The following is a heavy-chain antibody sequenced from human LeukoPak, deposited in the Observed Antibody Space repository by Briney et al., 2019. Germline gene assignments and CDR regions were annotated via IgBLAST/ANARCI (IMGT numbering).Heavy chain of an antibody. CDR1: GYTFTGYY. D-gene: IGHD1-26*01. V-gene: IGHV1-2*02. Sequence: ASVKVSCKASGYTFTGYYIHWVRQAPGRGPEWMGWVNPKSGDTYYAQEFQTRVTMTRDTSISTAYMELRSLTSDDTAVYYCAREIRSSGSSYWGQGTLVTASS. CDR2: VNPKSGDT. J-gene: IGHJ4*02. CDR3: AREIRSSGSSY.